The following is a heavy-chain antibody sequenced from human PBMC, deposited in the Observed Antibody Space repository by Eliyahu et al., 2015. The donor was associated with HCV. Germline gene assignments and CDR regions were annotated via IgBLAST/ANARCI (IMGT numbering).Heavy chain of an antibody. Sequence: EVQLLESGGGLVQPGGSLRLSCAAXGFTFSSYAMSWVRQXPGKGLEWVSGISGGGGSTYYADSVXGRFTISRDTSKNTLYLQMNSLRAEDTAVYYCAKDLFRFLEWLLFDYWGQGTLVTVSS. CDR1: GFTFSSYA. V-gene: IGHV3-23*01. J-gene: IGHJ4*02. CDR3: AKDLFRFLEWLLFDY. D-gene: IGHD3-3*01. CDR2: ISGGGGST.